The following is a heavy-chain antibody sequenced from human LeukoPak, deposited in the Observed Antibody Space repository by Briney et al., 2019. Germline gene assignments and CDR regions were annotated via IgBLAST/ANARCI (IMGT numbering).Heavy chain of an antibody. CDR3: ARGTGYSNSWYIY. D-gene: IGHD6-13*01. CDR2: IYHSGST. CDR1: GGSISSGGYY. V-gene: IGHV4-30-2*01. Sequence: SETLSLTCTVSGGSISSGGYYWSWIRQPPGKGLEWIGYIYHSGSTYYNPSLKSRVTISVDRSKNQFSLKLSSVTAADTAVYYCARGTGYSNSWYIYWGQGTLVTVSS. J-gene: IGHJ4*02.